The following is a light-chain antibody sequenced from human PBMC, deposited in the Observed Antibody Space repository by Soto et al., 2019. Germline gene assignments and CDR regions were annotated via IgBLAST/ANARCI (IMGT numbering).Light chain of an antibody. CDR1: SRDVGSYNL. CDR3: CSYAGSSTWV. J-gene: IGLJ1*01. CDR2: EVS. V-gene: IGLV2-23*02. Sequence: QSVLTQPASVSGSPGQSITISCTGTSRDVGSYNLVSWYQQHPGKAPKLMIYEVSKRPSGVSNRFSGSKSGNTASLTISGLQAEDEADYYCCSYAGSSTWVFGTGTKVTVL.